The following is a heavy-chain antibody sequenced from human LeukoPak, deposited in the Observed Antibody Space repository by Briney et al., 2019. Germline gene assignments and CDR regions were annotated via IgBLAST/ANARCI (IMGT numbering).Heavy chain of an antibody. J-gene: IGHJ5*01. CDR1: GYRFSNYW. V-gene: IGHV5-51*01. CDR2: IYPGDSDI. Sequence: GESLKISCKGSGYRFSNYWIGWVRHMPGKGLEWMGMIYPGDSDIRSSPSFQGQVTISADKSISTAYLQWSSLKASDTAMYYCARQEYCSGGSCYTWFDPWGQGTLVTVSS. CDR3: ARQEYCSGGSCYTWFDP. D-gene: IGHD2-15*01.